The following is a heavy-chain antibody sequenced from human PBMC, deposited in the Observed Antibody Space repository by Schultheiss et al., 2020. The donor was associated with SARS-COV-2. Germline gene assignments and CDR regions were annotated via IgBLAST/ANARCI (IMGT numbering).Heavy chain of an antibody. Sequence: GGSLRLSCAVSGFTVRDNYMGWVRQAPGKGLEWVSVIYSGGTTYYANSVKGRFSISRDNSKNTLYLHMNSLRAEDTAVYYCAKDLGVYNALDVWGQGTMVTVSS. V-gene: IGHV3-53*01. CDR3: AKDLGVYNALDV. J-gene: IGHJ3*01. CDR1: GFTVRDNY. CDR2: IYSGGTT. D-gene: IGHD2-8*01.